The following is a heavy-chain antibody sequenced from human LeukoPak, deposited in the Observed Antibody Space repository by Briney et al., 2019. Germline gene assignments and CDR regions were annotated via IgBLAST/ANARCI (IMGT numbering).Heavy chain of an antibody. CDR1: GFTFSNYG. D-gene: IGHD2/OR15-2a*01. CDR3: TRGGNSRGDY. Sequence: GGSLRLSCAASGFTFSNYGMNWVRQAPGKGLEWVSYISGTRVTNYADFVRGRFTISRENAKNSLYLQMNSLRPEDTAVYYCTRGGNSRGDYWGQGTLVTVSS. CDR2: ISGTRVT. V-gene: IGHV3-48*01. J-gene: IGHJ4*02.